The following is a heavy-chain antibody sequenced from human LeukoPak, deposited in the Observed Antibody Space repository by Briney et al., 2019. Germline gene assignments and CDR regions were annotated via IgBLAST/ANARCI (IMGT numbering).Heavy chain of an antibody. CDR1: GDSVSSNSAA. Sequence: SQTLSLTCAISGDSVSSNSAAWNWIRQSPSRGLEWLGRTFSRSGWYYEYAVSMKSRMTINPDTSKNQFSLQLDSVTPEDSAVYYCGRVSKDRSSWYKGIEYWGQGTLVTVSS. D-gene: IGHD6-13*01. CDR2: TFSRSGWYY. J-gene: IGHJ4*02. V-gene: IGHV6-1*01. CDR3: GRVSKDRSSWYKGIEY.